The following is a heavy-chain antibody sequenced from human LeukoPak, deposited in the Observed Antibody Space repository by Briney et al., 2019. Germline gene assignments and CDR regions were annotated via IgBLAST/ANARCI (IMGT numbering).Heavy chain of an antibody. CDR2: FDPEDGET. CDR3: ARVFSDYTNRYYHMDV. CDR1: GYTLTELS. Sequence: SVKVSCKVSGYTLTELSMHWVRQAPGKGLEWMGGFDPEDGETIYAQKFQGRVTMTEDTSTDTAYMELSSLRSGDTAVYYCARVFSDYTNRYYHMDVWGKGTSVSVSS. V-gene: IGHV1-24*01. D-gene: IGHD4-11*01. J-gene: IGHJ6*03.